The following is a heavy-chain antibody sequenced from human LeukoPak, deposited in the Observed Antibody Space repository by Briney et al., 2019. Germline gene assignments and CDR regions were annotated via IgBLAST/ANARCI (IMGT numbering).Heavy chain of an antibody. Sequence: GGSLRLSCAASGFTFSSNAMGWVRQAPGKGLEWVSTISGNGDNTYYADSVEGRFTISGDNSKNTLYLQMNSLRAEDTAVYYCAKEKVGYSYGCFDYWGQGTLVTVSS. J-gene: IGHJ4*02. CDR1: GFTFSSNA. CDR3: AKEKVGYSYGCFDY. D-gene: IGHD5-18*01. V-gene: IGHV3-23*01. CDR2: ISGNGDNT.